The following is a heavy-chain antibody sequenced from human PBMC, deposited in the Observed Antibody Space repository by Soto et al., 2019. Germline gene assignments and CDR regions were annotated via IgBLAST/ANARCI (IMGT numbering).Heavy chain of an antibody. D-gene: IGHD6-6*01. CDR1: GGSISSYY. Sequence: ETLSLTCPVSGGSISSYYWRWIRQPAWRGLEWIGSIYTSGSTNYNPSLKSRVTMPVDTSKNQFSLKLGSVTAADTAVYYCARDHPSIRGSSAYYYDYYVMDVGGQGTTVT. J-gene: IGHJ6*02. CDR2: IYTSGST. CDR3: ARDHPSIRGSSAYYYDYYVMDV. V-gene: IGHV4-4*07.